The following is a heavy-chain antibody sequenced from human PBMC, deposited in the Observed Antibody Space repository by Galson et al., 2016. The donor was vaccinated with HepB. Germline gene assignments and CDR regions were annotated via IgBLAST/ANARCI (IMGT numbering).Heavy chain of an antibody. Sequence: SLRLSCAASGFSFESYTMHWVRQTPDKGLEWVSLISWDGGDTDYADSFKGRFTISRDNSKNSLYLQMNSLRTEDTALYYCARGMFDYCDYWGQGTLVTVSS. CDR3: ARGMFDYCDY. D-gene: IGHD3-10*02. J-gene: IGHJ4*02. CDR1: GFSFESYT. CDR2: ISWDGGDT. V-gene: IGHV3-43*01.